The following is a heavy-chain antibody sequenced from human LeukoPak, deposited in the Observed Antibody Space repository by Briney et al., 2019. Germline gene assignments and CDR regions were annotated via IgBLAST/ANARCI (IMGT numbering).Heavy chain of an antibody. V-gene: IGHV3-30*03. CDR3: ARESYYYDASGYQRSLPGDY. D-gene: IGHD3-22*01. CDR2: ISYDGSNN. CDR1: GFIFSSDN. Sequence: PGGSLRLSCSASGFIFSSDNMHWVRQAPGKGLDWVAVISYDGSNNYYADSVKGRFTISRDNSKNTLYLQLNSLRAEDTAVYHCARESYYYDASGYQRSLPGDYWGQGTLVTVSS. J-gene: IGHJ4*02.